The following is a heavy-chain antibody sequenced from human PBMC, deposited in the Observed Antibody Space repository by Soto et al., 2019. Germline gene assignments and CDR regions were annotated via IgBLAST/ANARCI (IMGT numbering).Heavy chain of an antibody. Sequence: HGESLKISCKASGYSFSTYWIAWVRQRPGKGLDWMSIIYPGDSDTRYSPSFQGQVTISVDNSIDTAYLEWTTLRASDSAMYYCARHQYNSNLFDYWGQGTLVTVSS. J-gene: IGHJ4*02. CDR3: ARHQYNSNLFDY. V-gene: IGHV5-51*01. CDR2: IYPGDSDT. CDR1: GYSFSTYW. D-gene: IGHD4-4*01.